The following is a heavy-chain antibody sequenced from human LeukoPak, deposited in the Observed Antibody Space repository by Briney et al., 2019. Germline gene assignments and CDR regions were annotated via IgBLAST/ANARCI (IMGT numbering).Heavy chain of an antibody. CDR2: ISYDGSNK. CDR1: GFTFSSYA. J-gene: IGHJ4*02. CDR3: ARPYSSSYGFDY. Sequence: GRSLRLSCAASGFTFSSYAMHWVRQAPGKGLEWVPVISYDGSNKYYADSVKGRFTISRDNSKNTLYLQMNSLRAEDTAVYYCARPYSSSYGFDYWGQGTLVTVSS. D-gene: IGHD6-6*01. V-gene: IGHV3-30-3*01.